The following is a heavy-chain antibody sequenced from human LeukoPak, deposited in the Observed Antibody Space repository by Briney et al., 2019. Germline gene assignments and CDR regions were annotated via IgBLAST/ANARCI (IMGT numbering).Heavy chain of an antibody. CDR1: GGTFSSYA. V-gene: IGHV1-69*04. Sequence: SVKVSCKASGGTFSSYAISWVRQAPGQGLEWMGRIIPILGIANYAQKFQGRVTITADKSTSTAYMELSSLRSEDTAVYYCARDLDNWNYVWFDPWGQGTLVTVSS. J-gene: IGHJ5*02. D-gene: IGHD1-7*01. CDR2: IIPILGIA. CDR3: ARDLDNWNYVWFDP.